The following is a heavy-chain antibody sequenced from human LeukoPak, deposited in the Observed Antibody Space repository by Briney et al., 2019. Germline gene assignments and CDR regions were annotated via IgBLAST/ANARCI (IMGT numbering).Heavy chain of an antibody. V-gene: IGHV1-2*02. CDR1: GGTFSNYA. J-gene: IGHJ4*02. Sequence: ASVKVSCKASGGTFSNYAISWVRQAPGPGLEWMGWINPNSGGTNYAQKFQGRVTMTRDTSISTAYMELSRLRSDDTAVYYCARAGYGDSFYFDYWGQGTLVTVSS. CDR3: ARAGYGDSFYFDY. CDR2: INPNSGGT. D-gene: IGHD4-17*01.